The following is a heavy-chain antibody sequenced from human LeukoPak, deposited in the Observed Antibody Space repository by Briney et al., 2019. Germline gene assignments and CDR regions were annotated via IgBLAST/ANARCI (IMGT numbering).Heavy chain of an antibody. CDR1: GYTFTSYD. J-gene: IGHJ3*02. D-gene: IGHD2-2*03. Sequence: ASVKVSCKASGYTFTSYDINWVRQATGQGLEWMGWMNPNSGNTGYAQKFQGRVTITRDTSISTAYMELSSLRSEDTAVYYCARGSGYCSSTSCYRGAFDIWGQGTMVTVFS. CDR2: MNPNSGNT. V-gene: IGHV1-8*03. CDR3: ARGSGYCSSTSCYRGAFDI.